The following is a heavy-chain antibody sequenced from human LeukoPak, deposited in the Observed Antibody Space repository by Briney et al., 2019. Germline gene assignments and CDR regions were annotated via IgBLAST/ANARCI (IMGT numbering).Heavy chain of an antibody. CDR3: ARDDNLAKNTMIQGY. D-gene: IGHD3-22*01. CDR2: INPSGGST. Sequence: ASVKVSCKASGYTFTSQDISWVRQATGQGLEWMGIINPSGGSTSYAQKFQGRVTMTRDTSTSTVYMELSSLRSEDTAVYYCARDDNLAKNTMIQGYWGQGTLVTVSS. J-gene: IGHJ4*02. V-gene: IGHV1-46*01. CDR1: GYTFTSQD.